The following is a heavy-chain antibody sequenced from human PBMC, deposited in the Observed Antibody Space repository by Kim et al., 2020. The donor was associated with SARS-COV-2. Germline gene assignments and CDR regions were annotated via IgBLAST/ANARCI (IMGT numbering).Heavy chain of an antibody. Sequence: SVKVSCKASGGTFSSYAISWVRQAPGQGLEWMGGIIPIFGTANYAQKFQGRVTITADESTSTAYMELSSLRSEDTAVYYCARGTNYNELLWFGESIHYYYYGMDVWGQGTTVTVSS. V-gene: IGHV1-69*13. D-gene: IGHD3-10*01. CDR3: ARGTNYNELLWFGESIHYYYYGMDV. J-gene: IGHJ6*02. CDR1: GGTFSSYA. CDR2: IIPIFGTA.